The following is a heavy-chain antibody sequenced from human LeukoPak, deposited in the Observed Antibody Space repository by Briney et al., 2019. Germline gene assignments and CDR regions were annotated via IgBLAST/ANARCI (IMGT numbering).Heavy chain of an antibody. CDR3: VRGRAVVVPAFFDY. V-gene: IGHV4-31*03. D-gene: IGHD2-2*01. CDR2: IYYSGST. CDR1: GGSIGSGGYY. Sequence: SQTLSLTCSVSGGSIGSGGYYWSWIRQHPGKGLEWIGYIYYSGSTYYNPSLKSRVTISVDTSKNQFSLKLSSVTAADTAVYYCVRGRAVVVPAFFDYWGQGTLVTVSS. J-gene: IGHJ4*02.